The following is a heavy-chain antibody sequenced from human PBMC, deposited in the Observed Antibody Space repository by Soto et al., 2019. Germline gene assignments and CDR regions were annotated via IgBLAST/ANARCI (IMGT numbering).Heavy chain of an antibody. J-gene: IGHJ6*02. V-gene: IGHV3-30-3*01. Sequence: PGGSLRLSCAASGFTFSSYAMHWVRQAPGKGLEWVAVISYDGSNKYYADSVKGRFTISRDNSKNTLYLQMNSLRAEDTAVYYCARGLDFWSYGMDVWGQGTTVTVSS. CDR3: ARGLDFWSYGMDV. D-gene: IGHD3-3*01. CDR1: GFTFSSYA. CDR2: ISYDGSNK.